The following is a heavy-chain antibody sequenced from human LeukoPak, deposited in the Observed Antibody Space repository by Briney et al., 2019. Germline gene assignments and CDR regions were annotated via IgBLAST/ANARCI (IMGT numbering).Heavy chain of an antibody. Sequence: PGGSLRLSCAASGFTFSNAWMTWVRQAPGKGLEWVARVKSKRDGGTIDYAAPVKGRFTISRDDSKDTPYLQMNSLEIEDAAVYYCTTVGSAWNFDYWGQGTLVTVSS. CDR3: TTVGSAWNFDY. V-gene: IGHV3-15*01. D-gene: IGHD6-25*01. CDR1: GFTFSNAW. J-gene: IGHJ4*02. CDR2: VKSKRDGGTI.